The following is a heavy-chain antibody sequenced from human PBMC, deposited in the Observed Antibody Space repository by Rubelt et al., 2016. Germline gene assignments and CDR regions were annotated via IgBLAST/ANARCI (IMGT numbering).Heavy chain of an antibody. CDR3: AREAFSKIRCAFDI. J-gene: IGHJ3*02. V-gene: IGHV3-48*02. CDR1: GFTFSSYA. D-gene: IGHD2/OR15-2a*01. CDR2: ISSSSSTI. Sequence: EVQLVESGGGLVQPGGSLRLSCAASGFTFSSYAMNWVRQAPGKGLEWVSYISSSSSTIYYADSVKGRFTISRDNAKNSLYLQMNSLRDEDTAVYYCAREAFSKIRCAFDIWGQGTMVTVSS.